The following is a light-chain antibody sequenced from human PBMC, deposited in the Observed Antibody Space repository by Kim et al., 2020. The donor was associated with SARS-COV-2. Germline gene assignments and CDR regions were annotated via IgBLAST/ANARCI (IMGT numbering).Light chain of an antibody. V-gene: IGLV3-21*01. CDR1: NLASKS. Sequence: VAPGQTARITCGGDNLASKSVHWYQLKPGQAPVLVIYFASDRPSGIPERFFGSNSGNTATLIITRVEVGDEADYYCQVWDNSDRVFGGGTQLTVL. CDR2: FAS. CDR3: QVWDNSDRV. J-gene: IGLJ3*02.